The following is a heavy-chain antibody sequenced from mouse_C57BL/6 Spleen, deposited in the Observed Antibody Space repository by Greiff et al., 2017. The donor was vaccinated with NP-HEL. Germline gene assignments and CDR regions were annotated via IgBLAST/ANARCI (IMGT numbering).Heavy chain of an antibody. D-gene: IGHD1-1*01. Sequence: VKLVESGAELVRPGASVKLSCKASGYTFTDYYINWVKQRPGQGLEWIARIYPGSGNTYYNEKFKGKATLTAEKSSSTAYMQLSSLTSEDSAVYFCARYGSSYYYFDYWGQGTTLTVSS. CDR2: IYPGSGNT. CDR3: ARYGSSYYYFDY. J-gene: IGHJ2*01. CDR1: GYTFTDYY. V-gene: IGHV1-76*01.